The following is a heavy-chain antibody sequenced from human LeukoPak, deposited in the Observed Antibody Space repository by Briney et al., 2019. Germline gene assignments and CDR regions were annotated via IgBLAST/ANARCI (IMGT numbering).Heavy chain of an antibody. CDR1: GGSISSYF. J-gene: IGHJ3*02. CDR2: IYYSGSA. CDR3: ARTTVVGPDAFDT. Sequence: PSETLSLTCAVSGGSISSYFWSWIRQHPGKGLEWIGYIYYSGSAYYNPSLKSRVTISVDTSKNQFSLRLSSVTAADTAMYYCARTTVVGPDAFDTWGQGTMVTVSS. V-gene: IGHV4-59*06. D-gene: IGHD4-23*01.